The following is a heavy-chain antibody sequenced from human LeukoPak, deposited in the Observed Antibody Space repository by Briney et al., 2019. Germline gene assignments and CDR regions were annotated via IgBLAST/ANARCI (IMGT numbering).Heavy chain of an antibody. J-gene: IGHJ4*02. CDR3: VRGAYSSSWLNFDY. CDR2: IPYDGSNK. Sequence: PSGGSLRLSCAASGFTFSSYAMHWVRQAPGKGLEWVALIPYDGSNKYYADSVKGRFTVSRDNSKNTLYLQMNSLRAEDTAVYYCVRGAYSSSWLNFDYWGQGTLVTVSS. V-gene: IGHV3-30*04. CDR1: GFTFSSYA. D-gene: IGHD6-13*01.